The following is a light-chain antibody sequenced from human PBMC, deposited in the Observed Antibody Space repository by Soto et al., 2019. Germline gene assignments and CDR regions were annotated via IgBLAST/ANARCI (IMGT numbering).Light chain of an antibody. CDR3: QQYGSSRLT. V-gene: IGKV3-20*01. Sequence: ESVLTQSPGTLSLSPGERATLSCRASQSVNSSYLAWYQQKPGQAPRLLIYGASGRATGIPDRFSGSGSGTDFTLTISRLEPEDFAVYYCQQYGSSRLTFGGGTKVEI. CDR1: QSVNSSY. CDR2: GAS. J-gene: IGKJ4*01.